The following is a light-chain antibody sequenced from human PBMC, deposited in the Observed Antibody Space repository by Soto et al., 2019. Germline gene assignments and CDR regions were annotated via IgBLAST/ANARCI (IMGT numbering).Light chain of an antibody. Sequence: EIVLTQSPATVSLSPGERATLSCRASQSVSSYLAWYQQKPGQAPRLLIYDASNGATGIPARFSGSGSGTDFTLTISSLEPEDFAVYYCQQRSNWPITFGQGTRLEIK. V-gene: IGKV3-11*01. J-gene: IGKJ5*01. CDR3: QQRSNWPIT. CDR1: QSVSSY. CDR2: DAS.